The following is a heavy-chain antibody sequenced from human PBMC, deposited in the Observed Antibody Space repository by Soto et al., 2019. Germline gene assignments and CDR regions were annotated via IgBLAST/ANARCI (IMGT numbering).Heavy chain of an antibody. CDR2: IYYSGST. CDR3: AAAVPAEYVFPYYYMDV. V-gene: IGHV4-30-4*02. J-gene: IGHJ6*03. CDR1: GGSSSSGDYY. Sequence: PSETLSLTCPVSGGSSSSGDYYWSWIRQPPGKGLEWIGYIYYSGSTYYNPSLKSRVTFSVDTSKNQVSLKLSSVTAADTGVYYCAAAVPAEYVFPYYYMDVWGKGTTVTVSS. D-gene: IGHD3-16*01.